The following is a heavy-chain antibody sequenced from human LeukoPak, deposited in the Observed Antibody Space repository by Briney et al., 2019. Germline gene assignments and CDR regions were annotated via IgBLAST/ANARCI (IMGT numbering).Heavy chain of an antibody. Sequence: ASVKVSCKASGYTFTGYYMHWVRQAPGQGLEWMGWINPNSGGTNYAQKFQGRVTMTRDTSISTAYMELSRLRSGDTAVYYCARDVSSYGPPFDYWGQGTLVTVSS. V-gene: IGHV1-2*02. CDR2: INPNSGGT. CDR1: GYTFTGYY. J-gene: IGHJ4*02. CDR3: ARDVSSYGPPFDY. D-gene: IGHD5-18*01.